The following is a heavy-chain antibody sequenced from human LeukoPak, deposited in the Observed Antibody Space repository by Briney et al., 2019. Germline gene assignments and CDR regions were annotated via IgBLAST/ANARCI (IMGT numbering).Heavy chain of an antibody. CDR1: GFTFSSYA. Sequence: GGSLRLSCAASGFTFSSYAMHWVRQAPGKGLEWVAVISYDGSNKYYADSVKGRFTISRDNSKNTLYLQMNSLRAEDTAVYYCARALGSFEIYDYWGQGTLVTVSS. D-gene: IGHD5-12*01. J-gene: IGHJ4*02. CDR3: ARALGSFEIYDY. V-gene: IGHV3-30*14. CDR2: ISYDGSNK.